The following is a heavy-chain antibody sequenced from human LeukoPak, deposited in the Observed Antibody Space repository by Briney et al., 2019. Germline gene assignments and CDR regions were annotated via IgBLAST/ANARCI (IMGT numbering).Heavy chain of an antibody. Sequence: SETLFLTCTVSGGSINNYYWSWIRQPPGAGLEWIGYIYYSGSTNYNPSLKSRVTISVDTSKNQFSLKLSSVTAADTAVYYCARGGYHILTGYYPHDAFDIWGQGTMVTVSS. J-gene: IGHJ3*02. CDR2: IYYSGST. D-gene: IGHD3-9*01. CDR3: ARGGYHILTGYYPHDAFDI. V-gene: IGHV4-59*01. CDR1: GGSINNYY.